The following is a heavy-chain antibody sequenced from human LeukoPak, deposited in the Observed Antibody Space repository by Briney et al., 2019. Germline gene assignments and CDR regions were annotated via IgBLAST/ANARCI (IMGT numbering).Heavy chain of an antibody. Sequence: GESLTLSCAVSGIPFSYGWLHWVRQAQGKGLVWVSRIDADGCSATYAHSVKGRFTHSRDNAKNTLYLQMNSLRAEDTAVYYCAREGGYDPFEYWGQGTLVTVCS. CDR2: IDADGCSA. D-gene: IGHD5-12*01. CDR3: AREGGYDPFEY. J-gene: IGHJ4*02. V-gene: IGHV3-74*01. CDR1: GIPFSYGW.